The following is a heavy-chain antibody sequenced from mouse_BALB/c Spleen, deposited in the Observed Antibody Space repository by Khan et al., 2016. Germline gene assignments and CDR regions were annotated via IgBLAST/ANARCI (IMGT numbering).Heavy chain of an antibody. CDR2: IWGDGST. CDR1: GFSLTGYG. D-gene: IGHD1-1*02. V-gene: IGHV2-6-7*01. Sequence: QVQLKESGPGLVAPSQSLSITCTVSGFSLTGYGVNWVRQPPGKGLEWLGMIWGDGSTDYNSAFNSRLSISKDNSKSQVFFTMNSLQTDDTATYYCARVWGDYWGQGTSVTVSS. CDR3: ARVWGDY. J-gene: IGHJ4*01.